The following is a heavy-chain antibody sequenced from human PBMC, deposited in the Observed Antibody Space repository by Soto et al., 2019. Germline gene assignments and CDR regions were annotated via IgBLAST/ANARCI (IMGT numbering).Heavy chain of an antibody. V-gene: IGHV1-18*01. CDR1: GYTFTSYG. CDR2: ISAYNGNT. D-gene: IGHD5-18*01. J-gene: IGHJ5*02. CDR3: ARDSLSGYSYGYENWFDP. Sequence: ASVKVSCKASGYTFTSYGISWVRQAPGQGLEWMGWISAYNGNTNYAQKLQGRVTMTTDTSTSTAYMELRSLRSDDTAVYYCARDSLSGYSYGYENWFDPWGQGTLATVSS.